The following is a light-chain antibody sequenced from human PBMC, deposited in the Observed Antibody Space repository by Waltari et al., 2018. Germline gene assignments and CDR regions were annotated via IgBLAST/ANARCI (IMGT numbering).Light chain of an antibody. Sequence: SYVVSQSPSVSVAPGAQARITCGGHNIGSKSVHWYQQRPGQAPVLVISYDSDRPSGIPERFSGSNSGNTATLTISWVEAEDEADYYCLVWHSTIDHQGVFGGGTKLTVL. J-gene: IGLJ2*01. V-gene: IGLV3-21*04. CDR2: YDS. CDR1: NIGSKS. CDR3: LVWHSTIDHQGV.